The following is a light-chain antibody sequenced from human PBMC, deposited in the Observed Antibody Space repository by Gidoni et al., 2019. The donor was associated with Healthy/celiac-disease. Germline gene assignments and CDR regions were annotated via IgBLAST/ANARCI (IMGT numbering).Light chain of an antibody. CDR3: SSYTSSSSVV. CDR1: SSDVGGYNY. V-gene: IGLV2-14*01. Sequence: QSALTQPASVSGSPGQSITLSCTGTSSDVGGYNYVSWYQQHPGKAPKLMIYEVSNRPSGVSNRFSGSKSGNTASLTISGLQAKDEADYYCSSYTSSSSVVFGGGTKLTVL. J-gene: IGLJ2*01. CDR2: EVS.